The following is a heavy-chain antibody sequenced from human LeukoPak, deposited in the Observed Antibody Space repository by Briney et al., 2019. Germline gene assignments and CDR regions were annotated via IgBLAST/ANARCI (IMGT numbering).Heavy chain of an antibody. CDR3: ARDPVGATLYYYYGMDV. CDR2: INPSGGST. J-gene: IGHJ6*02. V-gene: IGHV1-46*01. CDR1: GYTFTSYY. D-gene: IGHD1-26*01. Sequence: ASVKVSCKASGYTFTSYYKHWVRQAPGQGLEWMGIINPSGGSTSYAQKFQGRVTMTRDTSTSTVYMELSSLRSEDTAVYYCARDPVGATLYYYYGMDVWGQGTTVTVSS.